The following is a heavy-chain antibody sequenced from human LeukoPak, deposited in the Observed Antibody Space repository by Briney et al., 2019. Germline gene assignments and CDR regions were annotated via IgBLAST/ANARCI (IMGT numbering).Heavy chain of an antibody. J-gene: IGHJ4*02. CDR2: ISYDGSNK. V-gene: IGHV3-30*04. CDR3: ARADYSYPFDY. D-gene: IGHD5-18*01. Sequence: GGSLRLSCAASGFTFSSYAMHWVRQAPGKGLEWVAVISYDGSNKYYADSVKGRFTISRDNSKNTLYLQMNSLRAEDTAVYYCARADYSYPFDYWGQGTLVTVSS. CDR1: GFTFSSYA.